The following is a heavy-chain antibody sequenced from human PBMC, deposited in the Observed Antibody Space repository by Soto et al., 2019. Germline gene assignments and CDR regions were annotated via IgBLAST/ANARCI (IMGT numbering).Heavy chain of an antibody. V-gene: IGHV3-21*01. J-gene: IGHJ5*02. D-gene: IGHD3-3*01. Sequence: ESGGGLVKPGGSLRLSCAASGFTFSSYSMNWVRQAPGKGLEWVSSISSSSSYIYYADSVKGRFTISRDNAKNSLYLQMNSLRAEDTAVYYCARDPSGGYDFWSGYFSGFDPWGQGTLVTVSS. CDR2: ISSSSSYI. CDR3: ARDPSGGYDFWSGYFSGFDP. CDR1: GFTFSSYS.